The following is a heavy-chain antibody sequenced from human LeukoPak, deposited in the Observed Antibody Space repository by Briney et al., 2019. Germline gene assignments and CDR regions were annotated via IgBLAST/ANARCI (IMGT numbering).Heavy chain of an antibody. Sequence: SQTLSLTCTVSGGSISSGGSYWSWIRQHPGKGLEWIGYIYYSGSTYYNPSLKSRVTISVDTSKNQFSLKLSSVTAADTAVYYCARGPIAAAGTSWFDPWGQGTLVTVSS. V-gene: IGHV4-31*03. D-gene: IGHD6-13*01. CDR1: GGSISSGGSY. J-gene: IGHJ5*02. CDR3: ARGPIAAAGTSWFDP. CDR2: IYYSGST.